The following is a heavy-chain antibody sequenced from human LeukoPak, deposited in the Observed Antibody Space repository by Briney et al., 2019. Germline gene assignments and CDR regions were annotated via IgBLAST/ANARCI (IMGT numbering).Heavy chain of an antibody. CDR2: ISSSSSYI. CDR1: GFTFSSDS. D-gene: IGHD6-13*01. V-gene: IGHV3-21*01. CDR3: ARAKGQQLRLGY. J-gene: IGHJ4*02. Sequence: PGGSLRLSRAASGFTFSSDSINWVRRAPGNGLGCVSSISSSSSYIYYADSVKGRFTISRDNAKNSLYLQMNSLRAEDTAVYYCARAKGQQLRLGYWGQGTLVTVSS.